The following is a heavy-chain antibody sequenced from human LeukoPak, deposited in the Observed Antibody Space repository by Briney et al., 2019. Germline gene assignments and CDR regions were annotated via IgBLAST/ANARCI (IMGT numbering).Heavy chain of an antibody. Sequence: PGRSLRLSCAASGFTFDDFALHWVRQAPGKGLEWVSGISWNSGDIGYADSVKGRFTVSRDNFKNTLYLQMNSLRAEDTALYYCARKLWHRNDCWGQGTLVTVSS. CDR1: GFTFDDFA. V-gene: IGHV3-9*01. CDR3: ARKLWHRNDC. J-gene: IGHJ4*02. CDR2: ISWNSGDI. D-gene: IGHD3-16*01.